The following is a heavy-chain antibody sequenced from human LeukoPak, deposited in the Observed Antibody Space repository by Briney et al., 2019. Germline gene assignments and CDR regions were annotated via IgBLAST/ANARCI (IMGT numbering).Heavy chain of an antibody. D-gene: IGHD6-19*01. V-gene: IGHV4-59*01. J-gene: IGHJ4*02. Sequence: SETLSLTCTVSGGSISSYYWSWIRQPPGKGLEWIGYIYYSGSTNCNPSLKSRVTVSADTSKNQFSLKLSSVTAADTAVYYCARAFSSGWYPYSIGGLWFDFWGQGTLVTVSS. CDR2: IYYSGST. CDR1: GGSISSYY. CDR3: ARAFSSGWYPYSIGGLWFDF.